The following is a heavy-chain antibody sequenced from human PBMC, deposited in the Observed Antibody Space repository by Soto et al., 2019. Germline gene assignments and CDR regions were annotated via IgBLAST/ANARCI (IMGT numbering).Heavy chain of an antibody. J-gene: IGHJ4*02. CDR3: ARGAQAYYYDSSGYPLDY. V-gene: IGHV3-30*03. CDR1: GFTFSSYG. Sequence: PGGSLRLSCAASGFTFSSYGMHWVRQAPGKGLEWVAVISYDGSNKYYADSVKGRFTISRDNSKNTLYLQMNSLRAEDTAVHYCARGAQAYYYDSSGYPLDYWGQGTLVTVSS. CDR2: ISYDGSNK. D-gene: IGHD3-22*01.